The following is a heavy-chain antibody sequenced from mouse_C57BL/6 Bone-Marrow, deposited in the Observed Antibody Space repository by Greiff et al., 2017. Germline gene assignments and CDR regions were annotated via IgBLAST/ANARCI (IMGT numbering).Heavy chain of an antibody. J-gene: IGHJ1*03. Sequence: VQLQESGAELVKPGASVKMSCKASGYTFTSYWITWVKQRPGQGLVWIGDIYPGSGSTNYNEKFKSKATLTVDTSSSTAYMQLSSLTSEDSAVYYCARPYYSNYWYFDVWGTGTTVTVSS. CDR2: IYPGSGST. CDR1: GYTFTSYW. V-gene: IGHV1-55*01. CDR3: ARPYYSNYWYFDV. D-gene: IGHD2-5*01.